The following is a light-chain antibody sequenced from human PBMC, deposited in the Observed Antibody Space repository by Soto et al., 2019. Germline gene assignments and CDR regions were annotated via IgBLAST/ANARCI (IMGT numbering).Light chain of an antibody. V-gene: IGKV3-20*01. CDR3: QQYGTSPYT. Sequence: EIVLTQSPDTLSLSPGESATLSCRASQTISNSYLAWYQQKPGQAPRLLIYGASSRATGIPDRFSGSGSGTDFSLTISRLEAEDFAVYYCQQYGTSPYTFGQGTKLEIK. CDR1: QTISNSY. J-gene: IGKJ2*01. CDR2: GAS.